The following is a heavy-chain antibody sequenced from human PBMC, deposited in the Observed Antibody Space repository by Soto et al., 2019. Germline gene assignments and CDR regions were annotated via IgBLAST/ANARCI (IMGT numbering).Heavy chain of an antibody. J-gene: IGHJ6*02. V-gene: IGHV4-34*01. Sequence: SETLSLTCAVYGGSFSGYYWTWIRQPPGKGLEWIGEINHSGSTNYNPSLKSRVIISVDTSKNQFSLKLSSVTAADTAVYYCARGELLRNYTAAVPTYGMDVWGQGTTVTVSS. CDR3: ARGELLRNYTAAVPTYGMDV. D-gene: IGHD6-13*01. CDR1: GGSFSGYY. CDR2: INHSGST.